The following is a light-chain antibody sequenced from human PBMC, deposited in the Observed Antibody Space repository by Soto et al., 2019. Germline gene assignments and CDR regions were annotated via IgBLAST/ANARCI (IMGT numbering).Light chain of an antibody. CDR3: QQYNIWPQT. J-gene: IGKJ1*01. Sequence: TQYPGTLSLSLGERATLSCRASQSLRSSLAWYQQKPGQAPRLLIYGASTRATGIPARLSGSGYGTELTITISSLQSEDFEVYFCQQYNIWPQTFGQGTKVDIK. CDR1: QSLRSS. V-gene: IGKV3-15*01. CDR2: GAS.